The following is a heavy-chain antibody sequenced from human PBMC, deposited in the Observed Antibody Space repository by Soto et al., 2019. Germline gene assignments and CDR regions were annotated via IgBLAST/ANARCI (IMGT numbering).Heavy chain of an antibody. CDR3: ARVVVPAAFDY. CDR2: IYYSGST. Sequence: SETLSLTCTVSGGSISSYYWSWIRRPPGKGLEWIGYIYYSGSTNYNPSPKSRVTISVDTSKNQFSLKLSSVTAADTAVYYCARVVVPAAFDYWGQGTLVTVSS. CDR1: GGSISSYY. V-gene: IGHV4-59*08. J-gene: IGHJ4*02. D-gene: IGHD2-2*01.